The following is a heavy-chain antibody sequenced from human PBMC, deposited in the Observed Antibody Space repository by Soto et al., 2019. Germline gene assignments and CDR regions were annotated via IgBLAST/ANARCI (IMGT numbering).Heavy chain of an antibody. J-gene: IGHJ5*02. D-gene: IGHD3-10*01. CDR1: GYTFTSHS. CDR2: ISAYNGYT. Sequence: QVHLVQSGAEVKEPGASVKVSCKASGYTFTSHSISWVRQAPGEGLEVGGWISAYNGYTNNAQNFQGRVTLTTDASTSTAYMELRSLRYDDTAVYYCARVGYYYGSGSYLFDPWGQGTLVTVSS. CDR3: ARVGYYYGSGSYLFDP. V-gene: IGHV1-18*01.